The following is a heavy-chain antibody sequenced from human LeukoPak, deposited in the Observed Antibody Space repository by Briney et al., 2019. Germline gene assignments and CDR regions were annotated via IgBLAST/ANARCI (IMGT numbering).Heavy chain of an antibody. CDR1: GGSISSYY. J-gene: IGHJ4*02. V-gene: IGHV4-59*08. CDR2: IHYSGST. Sequence: SETLSLTCTVSGGSISSYYWSWIRQPPRKGLEWIGYIHYSGSTHYNPSLKSRVTISVDTSKNQVSLKLSSVTAADTATYYCAKHYMGPYDNRGLDYWGQGSLVTVSS. D-gene: IGHD3-10*01. CDR3: AKHYMGPYDNRGLDY.